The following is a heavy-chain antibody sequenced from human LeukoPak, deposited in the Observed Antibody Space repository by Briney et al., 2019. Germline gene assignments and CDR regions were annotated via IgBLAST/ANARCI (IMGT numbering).Heavy chain of an antibody. Sequence: GASVKVSCKASGYTFTSYDINWVRQATGQGLEWMGWMNPNTGNTGYAQKFQGRVTITRNTSISTAFMELSGLRSEDTAVYYCARRAVGNSYYYSWTSGAKGPRSPSP. CDR3: ARRAVGNSYYYSWTS. CDR1: GYTFTSYD. CDR2: MNPNTGNT. J-gene: IGHJ6*03. V-gene: IGHV1-8*01. D-gene: IGHD6-19*01.